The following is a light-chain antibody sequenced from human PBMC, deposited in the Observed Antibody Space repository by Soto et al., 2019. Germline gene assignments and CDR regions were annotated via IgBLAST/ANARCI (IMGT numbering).Light chain of an antibody. J-gene: IGKJ1*01. Sequence: PITQSPSTLSGSVGDRVTITCRASQTISSWLAWYQQKQGKAPKLLIYKASTLKSGVPSRFRGSGSGTELTITISSLQPDDFATYYCQHYKSYSEAFGQGTKVDIK. CDR1: QTISSW. CDR3: QHYKSYSEA. CDR2: KAS. V-gene: IGKV1-5*03.